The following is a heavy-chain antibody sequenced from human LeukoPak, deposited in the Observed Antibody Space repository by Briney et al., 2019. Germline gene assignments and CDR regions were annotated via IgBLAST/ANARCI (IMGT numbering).Heavy chain of an antibody. V-gene: IGHV4-39*07. Sequence: SETLSLTCTVSGGSISSSSYYWGWIRQPPGKGLEWIGSIYYSGSTYYNPSLKSRVTISVDTSKNQFSLKLSSVTAADTAVYYCAREPEGYFQHWGQGTLVTVSS. J-gene: IGHJ1*01. CDR3: AREPEGYFQH. CDR1: GGSISSSSYY. CDR2: IYYSGST.